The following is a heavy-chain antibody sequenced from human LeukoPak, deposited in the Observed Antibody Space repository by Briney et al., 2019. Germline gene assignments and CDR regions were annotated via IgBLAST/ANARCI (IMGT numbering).Heavy chain of an antibody. CDR3: ARGGYYGSGSDDAFDI. Sequence: SETLSLTCTVSGGSVSSYYWSWLRQPPGKGLEWIGYISYRGSTNYNPSLKSRVAISEDTSKNQFSLNLSSVTAADTAVYYCARGGYYGSGSDDAFDIWGQGTMVTVSS. CDR1: GGSVSSYY. V-gene: IGHV4-59*02. CDR2: ISYRGST. D-gene: IGHD3-10*01. J-gene: IGHJ3*02.